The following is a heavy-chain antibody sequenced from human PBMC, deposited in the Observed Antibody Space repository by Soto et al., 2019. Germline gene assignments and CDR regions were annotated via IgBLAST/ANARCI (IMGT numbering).Heavy chain of an antibody. D-gene: IGHD1-7*01. CDR3: AKGAGTTYGMDV. Sequence: GASGKVSCKASGGTFSSYAISWVRQAPGQGLEWMGGIIPIFGTANYAQKFQGRVTITADESTSTAYMELSSLRSEDTAVYYCAKGAGTTYGMDVWGQGTTVTVSS. CDR1: GGTFSSYA. J-gene: IGHJ6*02. CDR2: IIPIFGTA. V-gene: IGHV1-69*13.